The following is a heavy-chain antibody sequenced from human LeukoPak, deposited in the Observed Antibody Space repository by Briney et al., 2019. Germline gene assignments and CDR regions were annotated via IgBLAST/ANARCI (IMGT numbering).Heavy chain of an antibody. Sequence: ASVMVSCKASGYTFTGYYMHWVRQAPGQGLEWMGWINPNSGGTNYAQKFQGRVTMTRDTSISTAYMELSRLRSDDTAVYYCASPYSSSWYSYFQHWGQGTLVTVSS. J-gene: IGHJ1*01. CDR1: GYTFTGYY. CDR3: ASPYSSSWYSYFQH. V-gene: IGHV1-2*02. D-gene: IGHD6-13*01. CDR2: INPNSGGT.